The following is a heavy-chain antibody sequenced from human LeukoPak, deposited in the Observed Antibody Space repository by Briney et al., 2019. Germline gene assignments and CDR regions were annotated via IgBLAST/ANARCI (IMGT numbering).Heavy chain of an antibody. J-gene: IGHJ4*02. CDR1: GFTFSSYA. CDR2: ISGSGGSA. D-gene: IGHD6-13*01. CDR3: AKDDEAAVNRWYYFDF. Sequence: PGGSLRLSCAASGFTFSSYAMSWVRQAPGKGLEWVSAISGSGGSAYYADSVKGRFTFSRDNSDNTLYLQMNSLRAEDAAIYYCAKDDEAAVNRWYYFDFWGQGTLVTVSS. V-gene: IGHV3-23*01.